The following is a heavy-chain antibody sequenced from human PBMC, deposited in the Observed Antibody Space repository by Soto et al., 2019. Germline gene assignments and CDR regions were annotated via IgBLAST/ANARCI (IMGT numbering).Heavy chain of an antibody. V-gene: IGHV3-7*05. CDR2: IRYDGSER. CDR3: ARGNYGDGLG. Sequence: EVQLVESGGGLVHPGGSLRLSCAASGFTFRNFWMTWVRQPPGKGLEWLANIRYDGSERYHVDSVKGRFTSSRDNAKNSLYLQMNTLRGEDTAMYYCARGNYGDGLGWGQGTLVTVYS. CDR1: GFTFRNFW. J-gene: IGHJ4*02. D-gene: IGHD4-17*01.